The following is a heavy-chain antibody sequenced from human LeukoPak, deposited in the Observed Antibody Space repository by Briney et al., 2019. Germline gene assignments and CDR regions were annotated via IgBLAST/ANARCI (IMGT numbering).Heavy chain of an antibody. CDR2: IYCSGST. J-gene: IGHJ4*02. CDR1: GGSISSYY. Sequence: SETLSLTCTVSGGSISSYYWSWIRQPPGKGLEWIGYIYCSGSTNYNPSLKSRVTISVDTSKNQFSLKLSSVTAADTAVYYCARDPSYYDSSGYYGSFDYWGQGTLVTVSS. CDR3: ARDPSYYDSSGYYGSFDY. V-gene: IGHV4-59*01. D-gene: IGHD3-22*01.